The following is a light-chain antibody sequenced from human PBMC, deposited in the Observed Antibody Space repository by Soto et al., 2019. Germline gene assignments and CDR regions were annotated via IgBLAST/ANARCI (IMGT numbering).Light chain of an antibody. CDR3: CSYAGSVTFVV. CDR1: SSDVGNYNL. V-gene: IGLV2-23*03. Sequence: QSALTQPASVSGSPGQSITISCTGTSSDVGNYNLVSWYQQQPEKAPRLIIYEGNKRPSGVSDRFSGSKSGNTASLTISGLQAEDEALYSCCSYAGSVTFVVFGGGTKLTVL. J-gene: IGLJ2*01. CDR2: EGN.